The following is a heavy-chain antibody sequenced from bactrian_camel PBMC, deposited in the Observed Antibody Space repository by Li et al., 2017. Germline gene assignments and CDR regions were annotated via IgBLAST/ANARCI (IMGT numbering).Heavy chain of an antibody. CDR3: VGEGNYSDYAFGY. CDR2: IYSDAGNT. CDR1: GFTFITYY. J-gene: IGHJ6*01. D-gene: IGHD4*01. V-gene: IGHV3-2*01. Sequence: HVQLVESGGGLVQPGGSLTLSCAASGFTFITYYMSWVRQAPGKGLEWVSSIYSDAGNTYYADSVKGRFTMSRDSAKNAVYLQMNSLKSEDTALCYCVGEGNYSDYAFGYWGQGTQVTVS.